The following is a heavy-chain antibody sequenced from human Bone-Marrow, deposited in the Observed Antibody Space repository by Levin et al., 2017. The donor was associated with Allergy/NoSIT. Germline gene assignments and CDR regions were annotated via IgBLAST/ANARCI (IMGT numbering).Heavy chain of an antibody. D-gene: IGHD5-24*01. Sequence: GESLKISCAASGFSFSSCGMHWVRQAPGKGLEWVAVVWYDGSLKYHAESVKGRFTISRDNSKNMLYLQLNSLRAEDTAVYYCTRENIEMTTSHPFDYWGQGTQVTVSS. V-gene: IGHV3-33*01. J-gene: IGHJ4*02. CDR3: TRENIEMTTSHPFDY. CDR2: VWYDGSLK. CDR1: GFSFSSCG.